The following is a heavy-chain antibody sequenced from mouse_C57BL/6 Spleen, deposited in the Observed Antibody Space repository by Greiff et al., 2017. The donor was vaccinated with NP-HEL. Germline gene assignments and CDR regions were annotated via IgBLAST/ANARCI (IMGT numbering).Heavy chain of an antibody. CDR1: GYTFTSYW. CDR2: INPSNGGT. CDR3: ARYPRPHYDGSSLYAMDY. D-gene: IGHD1-1*01. J-gene: IGHJ4*01. V-gene: IGHV1-53*01. Sequence: VQLQQSGTELVKPGASVKLSCKASGYTFTSYWMHWVKQRPGQGLEWIGNINPSNGGTNYNEKFKSKATLTVDKSSSTAYMQLSSLTSEDSAVYYCARYPRPHYDGSSLYAMDYWGQGTSVTVSS.